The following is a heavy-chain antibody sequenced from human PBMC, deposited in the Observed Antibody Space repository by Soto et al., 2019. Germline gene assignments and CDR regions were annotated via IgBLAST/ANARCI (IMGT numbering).Heavy chain of an antibody. D-gene: IGHD2-8*01. V-gene: IGHV3-33*01. CDR1: GFTFSIYG. J-gene: IGHJ6*02. Sequence: QVQLVESGGGVVQPGGSLRLSCAASGFTFSIYGFHWVRQAPGQGLEWVALMWYDGRKEYYSDSVKGRFTLSRDNSKNTLFLQMDSLRPEDTGHYFCARNGGTYGMDVWGRGTTVIVSS. CDR3: ARNGGTYGMDV. CDR2: MWYDGRKE.